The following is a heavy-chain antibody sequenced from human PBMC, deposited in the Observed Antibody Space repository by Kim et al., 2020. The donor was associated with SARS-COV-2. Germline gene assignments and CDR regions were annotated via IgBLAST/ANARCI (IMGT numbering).Heavy chain of an antibody. CDR2: ISSRGGSI. CDR3: AKHTGGLDD. CDR1: GFDFSGFV. D-gene: IGHD2-21*01. V-gene: IGHV3-23*01. Sequence: GGSLRLSCTASGFDFSGFVIGWVRQAPGKGLEWVADISSRGGSIQYAASVGARFSISRDNSKNTVSLQMNNLRAEDTGVYYCAKHTGGLDDCGQGTAVTV. J-gene: IGHJ6*02.